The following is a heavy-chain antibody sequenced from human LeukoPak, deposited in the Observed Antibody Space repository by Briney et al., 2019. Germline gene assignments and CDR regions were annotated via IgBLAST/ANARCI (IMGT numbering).Heavy chain of an antibody. Sequence: SETPSPTCTVSRDSIERYYWSWIPQPPGKGPEWGGFIYSSGTTSYNPSLQSRVTISLDTSKNQFFLRVRTVTAADTAVYYCARHVGAAGLFRYWYFDLWGRGTLVTVSS. CDR3: ARHVGAAGLFRYWYFDL. J-gene: IGHJ2*01. CDR1: RDSIERYY. V-gene: IGHV4-59*08. D-gene: IGHD6-13*01. CDR2: IYSSGTT.